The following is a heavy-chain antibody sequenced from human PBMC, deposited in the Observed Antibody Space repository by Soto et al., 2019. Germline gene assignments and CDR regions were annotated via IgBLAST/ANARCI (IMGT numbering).Heavy chain of an antibody. CDR2: ILNDASGH. V-gene: IGHV3-33*01. CDR1: GFTFSRHG. J-gene: IGHJ4*02. D-gene: IGHD4-17*01. Sequence: QVQLVESGGGVVQPGTSLRLSCAAPGFTFSRHGMHWVRQTPGKGLEWLAVILNDASGHWYADSVKGRFTISRDNFENTLYLQMNGLRLEDTAMYYCARDDDYPDNGFDYWGQGTLVIVSS. CDR3: ARDDDYPDNGFDY.